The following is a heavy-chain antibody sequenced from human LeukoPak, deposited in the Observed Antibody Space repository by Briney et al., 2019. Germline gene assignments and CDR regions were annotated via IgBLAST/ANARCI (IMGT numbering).Heavy chain of an antibody. CDR2: ISGSGDST. Sequence: GGSLRLSCAASGFTFSTYAMNWVRQAPGKGLEWVATISGSGDSTYYADSVKGRFTISRDNAKNSLYLQMNSLRAEDTAVYYCARLWGNWYYYMDVWGKGTTVTVSS. D-gene: IGHD1-1*01. V-gene: IGHV3-23*01. CDR3: ARLWGNWYYYMDV. CDR1: GFTFSTYA. J-gene: IGHJ6*03.